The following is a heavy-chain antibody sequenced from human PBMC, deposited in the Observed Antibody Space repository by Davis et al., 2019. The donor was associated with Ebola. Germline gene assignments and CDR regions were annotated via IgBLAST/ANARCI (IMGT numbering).Heavy chain of an antibody. CDR2: IKHSGST. V-gene: IGHV4-34*01. CDR1: GGSFSGYY. J-gene: IGHJ4*02. D-gene: IGHD3-10*01. Sequence: PSETLSLTCAVYGGSFSGYYWSWIRQPPGKGLEWIGEIKHSGSTNYNPSLKSRVTMSVDTSKNQFSLKLSSVTAADTAVYYCARDSYYYGSGSYYPFDYWGQGTLVTVSS. CDR3: ARDSYYYGSGSYYPFDY.